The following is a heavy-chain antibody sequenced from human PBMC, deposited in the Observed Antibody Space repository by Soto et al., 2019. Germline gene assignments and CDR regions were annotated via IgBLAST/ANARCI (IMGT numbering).Heavy chain of an antibody. J-gene: IGHJ4*02. Sequence: EVQLVESGGGLVQPGGSLRLSCTASGFTFSSYSMNWVRQAPGKGLEWVSYISSSSSTIYYADSVKGRLTISRDNAKNSVSVKKHSVRDEDTGVYYCARGRADTVLGGDWGQRTLVNVSS. V-gene: IGHV3-48*02. CDR3: ARGRADTVLGGD. CDR2: ISSSSSTI. D-gene: IGHD3-16*01. CDR1: GFTFSSYS.